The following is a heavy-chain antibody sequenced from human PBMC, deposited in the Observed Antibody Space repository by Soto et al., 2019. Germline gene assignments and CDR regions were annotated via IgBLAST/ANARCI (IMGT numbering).Heavy chain of an antibody. CDR3: AREFLYYVSSDSYIDY. D-gene: IGHD3-16*01. CDR2: TYYRSRWYN. J-gene: IGHJ4*02. V-gene: IGHV6-1*01. Sequence: SQTLSLTCAISGDSVSGNSAAWNWIRQSPSRGLEWLGRTYYRSRWYNDYAVSVKSRITVTPDTSKNQFSLHLNSVTPEDTAVYYCAREFLYYVSSDSYIDYWGQGPLVTVSS. CDR1: GDSVSGNSAA.